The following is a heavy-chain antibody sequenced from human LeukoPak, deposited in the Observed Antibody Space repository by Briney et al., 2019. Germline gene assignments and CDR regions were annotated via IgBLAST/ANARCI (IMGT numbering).Heavy chain of an antibody. CDR3: AAGTPNIVAHDAFDI. D-gene: IGHD5-12*01. CDR2: IVVGSGNT. V-gene: IGHV1-58*02. Sequence: SVKVSFKASGFTFTSSAMQWVRQARGQRLEWIGWIVVGSGNTNYAQKFQERVTITRDMSTSTAYMELSSLRSEDTAVYYCAAGTPNIVAHDAFDIWGQGTMVTVSS. J-gene: IGHJ3*02. CDR1: GFTFTSSA.